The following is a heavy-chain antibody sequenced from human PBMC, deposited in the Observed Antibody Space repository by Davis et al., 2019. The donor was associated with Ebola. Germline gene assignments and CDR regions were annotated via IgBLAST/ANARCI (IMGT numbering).Heavy chain of an antibody. V-gene: IGHV1-24*01. D-gene: IGHD3-3*01. Sequence: AASVKVSCKVSGYTLTELSMHWVRQAPGKGLEWVGGFDPEDGETIYAQRFQGRVTMTEDTSTDTAYMELSSLRSEDTAVYYCATGILDFWSGYIGTPFDYWGQGTLITVSS. CDR2: FDPEDGET. CDR3: ATGILDFWSGYIGTPFDY. CDR1: GYTLTELS. J-gene: IGHJ4*02.